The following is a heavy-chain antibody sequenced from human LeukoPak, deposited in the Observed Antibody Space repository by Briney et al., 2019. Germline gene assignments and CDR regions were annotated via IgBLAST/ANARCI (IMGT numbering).Heavy chain of an antibody. CDR2: ISSSSSTI. Sequence: GGSLRLSCAASGFTFSSYSMNWVRQAPGKGLEWVSYISSSSSTIYYADSVKGRFTISRDNAKNSLYLQMNSLRDEDTAVYYCARAISSYYYGSGSYNPEYFVYWGQGTRVTVSS. D-gene: IGHD3-10*01. CDR1: GFTFSSYS. J-gene: IGHJ4*02. V-gene: IGHV3-48*02. CDR3: ARAISSYYYGSGSYNPEYFVY.